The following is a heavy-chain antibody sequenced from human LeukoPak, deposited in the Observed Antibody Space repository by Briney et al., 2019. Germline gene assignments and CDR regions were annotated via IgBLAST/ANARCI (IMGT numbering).Heavy chain of an antibody. CDR3: ARDGLSYTNPNNWFDP. V-gene: IGHV1-18*01. Sequence: ASVKVSCKASGYPFTSYYINWVRQAPGQXXXXXXXXXXYNGDTNYAQNLQGRVTMTTDTSTDTAYMELRSLRSDDTAVYYCARDGLSYTNPNNWFDPWGQGTLVTVSS. J-gene: IGHJ5*02. CDR2: XXXYNGDT. CDR1: GYPFTSYY. D-gene: IGHD2-2*02.